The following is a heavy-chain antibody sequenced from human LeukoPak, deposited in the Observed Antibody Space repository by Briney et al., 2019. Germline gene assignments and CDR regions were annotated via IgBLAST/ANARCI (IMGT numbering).Heavy chain of an antibody. J-gene: IGHJ4*02. CDR3: ARGTGYSSGCPDY. Sequence: SETLSLTCAVSGGSISSSHWWRWGRQPPGKGLELIGENYHSGSTNYAPSLQSRVTLSVDKSKNQFSLKLSSVTAADTAVYYCARGTGYSSGCPDYWGQGTLVTVSS. V-gene: IGHV4-4*02. D-gene: IGHD6-19*01. CDR1: GGSISSSHW. CDR2: NYHSGST.